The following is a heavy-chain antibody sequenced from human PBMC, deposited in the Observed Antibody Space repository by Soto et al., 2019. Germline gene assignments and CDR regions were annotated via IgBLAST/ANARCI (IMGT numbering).Heavy chain of an antibody. CDR1: GGSISSYY. D-gene: IGHD2-2*01. CDR3: ASSDIVVVPAARLYYYYGMDV. V-gene: IGHV4-4*07. CDR2: IYTSGST. Sequence: TSETLSLTCTVSGGSISSYYWSWIRQPAGKGLEWIGRIYTSGSTNYNPSLKSRVTMSVDTSKNQFSLKLSSVTAADTAVYYCASSDIVVVPAARLYYYYGMDVWGQGTTVTVSS. J-gene: IGHJ6*02.